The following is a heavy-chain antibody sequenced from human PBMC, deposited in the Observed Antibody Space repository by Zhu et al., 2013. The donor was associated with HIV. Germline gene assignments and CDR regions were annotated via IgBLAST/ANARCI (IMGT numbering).Heavy chain of an antibody. Sequence: VKKDQGPSRERSPARTSGYTFTTYAITWVRQAPGQGLEWMGWISAYNGNTNYAQRFQGRVIMTRDTSISTAYMELTSLKSDDTAVYYCARSRTLEEAEYFQHWGQGTLVIVSS. D-gene: IGHD1-1*01. CDR1: GYTFTTYA. V-gene: IGHV1-18*01. CDR3: ARSRTLEEAEYFQH. J-gene: IGHJ1*01. CDR2: ISAYNGNT.